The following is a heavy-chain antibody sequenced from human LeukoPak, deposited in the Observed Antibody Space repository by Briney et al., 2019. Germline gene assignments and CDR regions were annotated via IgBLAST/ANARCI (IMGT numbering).Heavy chain of an antibody. D-gene: IGHD2-2*01. CDR2: IYTSGST. CDR1: GGSISSYY. CDR3: ARDVWRCSSTSCYSDAFDI. V-gene: IGHV4-4*07. J-gene: IGHJ3*02. Sequence: SETPSLTCTVSGGSISSYYWSWIRQPAGKGLEWIGRIYTSGSTNYNPSLKSRVTMSVDTSKNQFSLKLSSVTAADTAVYYCARDVWRCSSTSCYSDAFDIWGQGTMVTVSS.